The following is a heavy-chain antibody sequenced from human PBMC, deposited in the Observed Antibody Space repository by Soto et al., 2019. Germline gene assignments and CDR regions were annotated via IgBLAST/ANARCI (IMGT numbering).Heavy chain of an antibody. CDR1: GFICSSYD. Sequence: PGGSLRLSCGVSGFICSSYDMSWARQAPGKGLEWVSTILVGGSTHYEDSVKGRFTISRDTSKNTVYLQMNSLTAGDTAMYYCAKATATGGGAFEIYGQGTMVTVSS. CDR3: AKATATGGGAFEI. J-gene: IGHJ3*02. CDR2: ILVGGST. D-gene: IGHD2-8*02. V-gene: IGHV3-23*01.